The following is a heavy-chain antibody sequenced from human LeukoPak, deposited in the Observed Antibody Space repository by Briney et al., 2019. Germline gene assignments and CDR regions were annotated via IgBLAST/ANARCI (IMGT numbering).Heavy chain of an antibody. CDR2: ISYDGSNK. J-gene: IGHJ4*02. Sequence: PGGSLRLSCAASGFTFSSYAMHWVRQAPGKGVEWVAVISYDGSNKFYADSVKGRFTFSRDNSKNTLYLQMNSLRAEDKALHYCAKDSLSGYSGGVIDYWGQGTLVIVSS. D-gene: IGHD5-12*01. CDR1: GFTFSSYA. V-gene: IGHV3-30*04. CDR3: AKDSLSGYSGGVIDY.